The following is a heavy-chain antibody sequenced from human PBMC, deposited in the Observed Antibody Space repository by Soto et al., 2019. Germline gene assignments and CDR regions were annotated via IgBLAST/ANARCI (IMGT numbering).Heavy chain of an antibody. J-gene: IGHJ4*02. CDR1: GGSISGYY. D-gene: IGHD6-19*01. Sequence: SDTLSLTCTVSGGSISGYYWSWIRQPPGKGLEWIAYMYYSGSTNYNPSLKGRVTISIDTSKNQFSLKLSSVTAADTAVYYCARRDSSGWYSYFDYWGQGALVTVSS. CDR2: MYYSGST. CDR3: ARRDSSGWYSYFDY. V-gene: IGHV4-59*08.